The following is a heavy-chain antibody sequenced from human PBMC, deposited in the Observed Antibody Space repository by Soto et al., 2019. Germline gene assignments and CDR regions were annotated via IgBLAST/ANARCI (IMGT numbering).Heavy chain of an antibody. CDR2: ISAHNGNT. CDR1: GYAFTTYG. J-gene: IGHJ4*02. CDR3: ARGRYGDY. Sequence: QVHLVQSGAEVKKPRASVKVSCRASGYAFTTYGITWVRQAPGQGLEWMGWISAHNGNTNYAQKLQGRVTVTRDTSTSTAYMELRSLRSNDTAVYYCARGRYGDYWGQGALVTVSS. D-gene: IGHD1-1*01. V-gene: IGHV1-18*01.